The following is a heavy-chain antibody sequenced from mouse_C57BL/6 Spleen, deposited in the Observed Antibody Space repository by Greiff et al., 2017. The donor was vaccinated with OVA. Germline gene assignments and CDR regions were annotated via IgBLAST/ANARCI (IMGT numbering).Heavy chain of an antibody. Sequence: QVQLQQPGAELVKPGASVKLSCKASGYTFTSYWMHWVKQRPGQGLEWIGMIHPNSGSTNYNEKFKSKATLTVDKSSSTAYMQLSSLTSEDSAVYYCARDPTTVVATEAYWGQGTLVTVSA. CDR2: IHPNSGST. D-gene: IGHD1-1*01. CDR3: ARDPTTVVATEAY. CDR1: GYTFTSYW. V-gene: IGHV1-64*01. J-gene: IGHJ3*01.